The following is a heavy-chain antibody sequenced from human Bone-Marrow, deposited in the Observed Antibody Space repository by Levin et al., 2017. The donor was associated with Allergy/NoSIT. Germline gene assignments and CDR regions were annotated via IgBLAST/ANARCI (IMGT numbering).Heavy chain of an antibody. J-gene: IGHJ6*02. Sequence: TSETLSLTCTVSGAYVSSGSFYWTWIRQPPGKGLEWIGYVHDPGSTSYNPSLRSRLTISLDTSKNQFSLELSSVTAADTAVYYCARDYSSSSLNFYYGLDVWGQGTTVTVSS. CDR3: ARDYSSSSLNFYYGLDV. CDR2: VHDPGST. D-gene: IGHD6-6*01. CDR1: GAYVSSGSFY. V-gene: IGHV4-61*01.